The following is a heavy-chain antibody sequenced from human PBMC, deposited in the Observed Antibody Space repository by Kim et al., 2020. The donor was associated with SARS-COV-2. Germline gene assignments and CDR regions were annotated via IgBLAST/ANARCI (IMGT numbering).Heavy chain of an antibody. CDR1: GFTFSSYS. Sequence: GGSLRLSCAASGFTFSSYSMNWVRQAPGKGLEWVSSISSSSSYIYYADSVKGRFTISRDNAKNSLYLQMNSLRAEDTAVYYCARDRRDYYGSGSYSDWGQGTLVTVSS. CDR2: ISSSSSYI. V-gene: IGHV3-21*01. D-gene: IGHD3-10*01. J-gene: IGHJ4*02. CDR3: ARDRRDYYGSGSYSD.